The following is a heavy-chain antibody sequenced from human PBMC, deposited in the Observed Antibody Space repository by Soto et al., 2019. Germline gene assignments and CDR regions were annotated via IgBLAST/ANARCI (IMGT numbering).Heavy chain of an antibody. Sequence: PGGSLRLSCAASGFTVSSNYMNWVRQAPGKGLEWVSVIYSGSSTYYADSVKGRFTISRDNSKNTVYLQMNSLRAEDTAVYYCARVGYSYGHSDYWGQGTLVTVSS. CDR3: ARVGYSYGHSDY. D-gene: IGHD5-18*01. CDR1: GFTVSSNY. CDR2: IYSGSST. J-gene: IGHJ4*02. V-gene: IGHV3-53*01.